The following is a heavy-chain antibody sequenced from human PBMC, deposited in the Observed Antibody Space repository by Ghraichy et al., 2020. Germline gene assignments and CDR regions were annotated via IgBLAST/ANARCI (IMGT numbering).Heavy chain of an antibody. D-gene: IGHD2-2*01. V-gene: IGHV3-23*01. CDR2: ISGSGGST. Sequence: GGSPRLSCAASGFTFSSYAMSWVRQAPGKGLEWVSAISGSGGSTYYADSVKGRFTISRDNSKNTLYLQMNSLRAEDTAVYYCAKKSVVVPAATHWYFDLWGRGTLVTVSS. CDR3: AKKSVVVPAATHWYFDL. J-gene: IGHJ2*01. CDR1: GFTFSSYA.